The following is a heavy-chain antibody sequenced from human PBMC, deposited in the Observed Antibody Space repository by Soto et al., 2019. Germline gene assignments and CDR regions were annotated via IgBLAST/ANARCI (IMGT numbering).Heavy chain of an antibody. CDR3: AGLDDGGSGYCYYYYYMDV. V-gene: IGHV3-53*01. Sequence: GGSLRLSCAASGFTVSSNYMSWVRQAPGKGLEWVSVIYSGGSTYYADSVKGRFTISRDNSKNTLYLQMNSLRAEDTAVYYCAGLDDGGSGYCYYYYYMDVWGKGTTVTVSS. D-gene: IGHD3-3*01. J-gene: IGHJ6*03. CDR2: IYSGGST. CDR1: GFTVSSNY.